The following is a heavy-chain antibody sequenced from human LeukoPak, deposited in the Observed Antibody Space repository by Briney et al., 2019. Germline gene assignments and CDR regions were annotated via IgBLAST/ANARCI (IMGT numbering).Heavy chain of an antibody. J-gene: IGHJ3*02. CDR3: ASEKWDAFDI. CDR2: ISSSGSTI. CDR1: GFTFSSYE. V-gene: IGHV3-48*03. Sequence: GGSLRLSCAASGFTFSSYEMNWVRQAPGKGLEWVSYISSSGSTIYYADSVKGRFTISRDNSKNTLYLQMNSLRAEDTAVYYCASEKWDAFDIWGQGTMVTVSS. D-gene: IGHD2-8*01.